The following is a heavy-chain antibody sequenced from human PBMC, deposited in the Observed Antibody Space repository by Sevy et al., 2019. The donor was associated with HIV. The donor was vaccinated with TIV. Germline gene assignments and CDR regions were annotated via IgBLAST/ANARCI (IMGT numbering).Heavy chain of an antibody. CDR3: AKGLSSIYPYSMDV. CDR1: GFSFSRYG. V-gene: IGHV3-30*18. D-gene: IGHD3-16*01. Sequence: GGSLRLSCEASGFSFSRYGMHWVRQVVGKGLEWVAVISFDGDNKYYSDSVRGRFAISRDNSENTMHLQMNNLRLDDTAVYYCAKGLSSIYPYSMDVWGQGTTVTVSS. CDR2: ISFDGDNK. J-gene: IGHJ6*02.